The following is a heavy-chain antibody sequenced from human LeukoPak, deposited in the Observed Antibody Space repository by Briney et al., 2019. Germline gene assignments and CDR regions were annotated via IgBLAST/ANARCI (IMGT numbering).Heavy chain of an antibody. V-gene: IGHV3-30*03. CDR3: ARDSSTITMVRGVLDY. Sequence: PGGSLRLSCAASGFTFSSYGMHWVRQAPGKGLEWVAVISHDGSNKNYADSVKGRFTISRDNSKNTLYLQMNSLSAEDTAVYYCARDSSTITMVRGVLDYWGQGTLVTVSS. CDR1: GFTFSSYG. J-gene: IGHJ4*02. CDR2: ISHDGSNK. D-gene: IGHD3-10*01.